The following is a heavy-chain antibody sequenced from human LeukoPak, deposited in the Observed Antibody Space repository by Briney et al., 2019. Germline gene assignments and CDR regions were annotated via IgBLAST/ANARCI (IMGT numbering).Heavy chain of an antibody. Sequence: SETLSLTCTVSGGSISSSSYYWGWIRQPPGKGLEWIGRIYYSGSTYYNPSLKSRVTISVDTSNNQFSLKLSSVTAADTAVYYCARHPSEYSSSSYWGQGTLVTVSS. V-gene: IGHV4-39*01. CDR3: ARHPSEYSSSSY. J-gene: IGHJ4*02. D-gene: IGHD6-6*01. CDR2: IYYSGST. CDR1: GGSISSSSYY.